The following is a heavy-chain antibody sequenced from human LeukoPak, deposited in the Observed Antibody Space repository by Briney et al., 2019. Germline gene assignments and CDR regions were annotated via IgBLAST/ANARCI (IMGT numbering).Heavy chain of an antibody. V-gene: IGHV3-21*01. CDR2: ISSSSSYT. CDR3: APPPYYYGSGKENY. CDR1: GFTFSSYS. D-gene: IGHD3-10*01. J-gene: IGHJ4*02. Sequence: GGSLRLSCAASGFTFSSYSMNWVRQAPGKGLEWVSSISSSSSYTYYADSVKGRFTISRDNAKNSLYLQMNSLRAEDTAVYYCAPPPYYYGSGKENYWGQGTLVTVSS.